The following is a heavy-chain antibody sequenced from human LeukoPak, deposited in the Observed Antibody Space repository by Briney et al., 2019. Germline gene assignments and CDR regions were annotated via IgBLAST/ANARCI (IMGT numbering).Heavy chain of an antibody. J-gene: IGHJ4*02. D-gene: IGHD5-24*01. CDR2: IKEDGTET. CDR1: GFMFSSNW. CDR3: AKEGRSLQTY. Sequence: GGSLRLSCAASGFMFSSNWMSWVRLAPGKGLEWVANIKEDGTETYYVDSVKGRFTISRDNAKNSLYLQMNSLRVEDTAVYYCAKEGRSLQTYWGQGALVTVSS. V-gene: IGHV3-7*03.